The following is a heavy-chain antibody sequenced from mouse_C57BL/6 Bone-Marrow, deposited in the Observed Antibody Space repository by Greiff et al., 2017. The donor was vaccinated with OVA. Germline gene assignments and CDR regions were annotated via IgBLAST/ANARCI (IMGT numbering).Heavy chain of an antibody. V-gene: IGHV1-53*01. CDR3: ARSGGSSDAMDY. Sequence: QVQLKQPGTELVKPGASVKLSCKASGYTFTSYWMHWVKQRPGQGLEWIGNINPSNGGTNYNEKFKSKATLTVDKSSSTAYMQLSSLTSEDSAVYYCARSGGSSDAMDYWGQGTSVTVSS. CDR2: INPSNGGT. J-gene: IGHJ4*01. CDR1: GYTFTSYW. D-gene: IGHD1-1*01.